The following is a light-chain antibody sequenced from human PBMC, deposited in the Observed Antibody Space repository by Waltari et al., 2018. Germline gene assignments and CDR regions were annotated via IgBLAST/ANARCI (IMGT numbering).Light chain of an antibody. Sequence: DIVMTQSPDSLAVSLGERATINCTSSQGVLYSSNNKNYLAWYQQKPGQPPKLLIYWASTRESGVPDRFSGGGSGTDFTLPFSSPQAEDVAVYYCQQYYSTPRTFGQGTKVEIK. CDR1: QGVLYSSNNKNY. V-gene: IGKV4-1*01. J-gene: IGKJ1*01. CDR2: WAS. CDR3: QQYYSTPRT.